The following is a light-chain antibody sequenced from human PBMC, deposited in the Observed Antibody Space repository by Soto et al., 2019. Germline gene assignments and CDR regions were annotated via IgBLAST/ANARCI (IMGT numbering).Light chain of an antibody. CDR3: MQGIQVPWT. J-gene: IGKJ1*01. CDR2: EVS. Sequence: DVVMTQTPLSLSVTPGQPASISCKSSQSLLYSDGKTYLYWFLQKPGQPPQLLIYEVSNRFSGVPDRFRGRGSGPDFTLRISWVEAEDVGVYYCMQGIQVPWTFGQGTKVEIK. CDR1: QSLLYSDGKTY. V-gene: IGKV2D-29*01.